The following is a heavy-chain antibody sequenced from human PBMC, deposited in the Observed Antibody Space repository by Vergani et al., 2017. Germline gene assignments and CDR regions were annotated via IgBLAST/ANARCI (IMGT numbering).Heavy chain of an antibody. D-gene: IGHD3-22*01. Sequence: QVQLVQSGAEVKKPGASVKVSCKASGYTFTGYYMNWVRQAPGQGLEWMGWINPNSGSTNYAQKFQGRVTMTRDTSISTAYMELSRLRSDDTAVYYCARAGDSSGYHNWFDPWGQGTLVTVSS. CDR1: GYTFTGYY. CDR3: ARAGDSSGYHNWFDP. J-gene: IGHJ5*02. V-gene: IGHV1-2*02. CDR2: INPNSGST.